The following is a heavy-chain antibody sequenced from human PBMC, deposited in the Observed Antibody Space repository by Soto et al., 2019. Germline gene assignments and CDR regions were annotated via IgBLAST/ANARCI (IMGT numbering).Heavy chain of an antibody. CDR2: FIPIFVSA. J-gene: IGHJ4*02. V-gene: IGHV1-69*13. Sequence: GASVKVSCKASGGTVSSYAITWVRQAPGKGLEWMGVFIPIFVSAHYAPKFQGRITITADESTSTAYMELSGLTSEDTAIYYCARDLDASGSYYTDYWGQGTLVTVSS. CDR3: ARDLDASGSYYTDY. CDR1: GGTVSSYA. D-gene: IGHD3-10*01.